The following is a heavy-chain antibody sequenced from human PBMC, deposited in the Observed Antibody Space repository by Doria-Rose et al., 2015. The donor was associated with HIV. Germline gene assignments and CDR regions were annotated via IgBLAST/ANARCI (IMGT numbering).Heavy chain of an antibody. J-gene: IGHJ4*02. D-gene: IGHD6-13*01. V-gene: IGHV2-26*01. CDR1: GVSLSSPGMG. Sequence: QESGPVLVKPTETLTLTCTVSGVSLSSPGMGVSWIRQPPGKALEWLANIFSDDARSYKPSLKSRLTISRGTAKSHVLLTMTGMDPVDTATYYCARIKSSRWYHKYYFDFWGQGTLVIVSA. CDR2: IFSDDAR. CDR3: ARIKSSRWYHKYYFDF.